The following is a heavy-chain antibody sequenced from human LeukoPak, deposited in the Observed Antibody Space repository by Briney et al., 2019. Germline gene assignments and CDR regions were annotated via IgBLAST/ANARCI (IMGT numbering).Heavy chain of an antibody. CDR1: GFTFSSYS. D-gene: IGHD6-13*01. J-gene: IGHJ5*02. Sequence: GGSLRLSCAASGFTFSSYSMNWVRQAPGKGLEWVSSISSSSSYIYYADSVKGRFTISRDNAKNSLYLQMNSLRAEDTAVYYCARDRPGRYSSSWYWFDPWGQRTLVTVSS. CDR3: ARDRPGRYSSSWYWFDP. CDR2: ISSSSSYI. V-gene: IGHV3-21*01.